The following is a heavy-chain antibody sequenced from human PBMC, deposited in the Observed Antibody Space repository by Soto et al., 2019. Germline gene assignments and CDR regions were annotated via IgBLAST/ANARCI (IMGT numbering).Heavy chain of an antibody. V-gene: IGHV3-30-3*01. CDR1: GFTLRSYP. J-gene: IGHJ4*02. Sequence: GSLRLSCAASGFTLRSYPIQSVRPAPGKGLEWVAVISYDRSNQYYADSGKGRFTISRDNSKNTLYLQMNSLRAEDTAVYYCARSMSAVKPMVRGVSDYWGQGTLVTFSS. D-gene: IGHD3-10*01. CDR2: ISYDRSNQ. CDR3: ARSMSAVKPMVRGVSDY.